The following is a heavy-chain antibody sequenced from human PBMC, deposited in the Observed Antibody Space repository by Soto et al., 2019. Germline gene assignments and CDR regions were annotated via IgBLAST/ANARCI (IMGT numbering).Heavy chain of an antibody. J-gene: IGHJ5*02. CDR1: GGTFSSYT. CDR2: IIPILGTT. Sequence: QVQLVQSGAEVKKPGSSVKVSCKASGGTFSSYTINWVRQAPGQGLEWMGKIIPILGTTNYAQKFQGRVTITADKSTSTAYMEMSSLRSEDTALSYCARDFHFDLSGEANHWGQGTLVTVSS. V-gene: IGHV1-69*08. CDR3: ARDFHFDLSGEANH. D-gene: IGHD3-10*02.